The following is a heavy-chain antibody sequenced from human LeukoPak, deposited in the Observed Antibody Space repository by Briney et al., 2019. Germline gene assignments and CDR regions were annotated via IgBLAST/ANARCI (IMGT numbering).Heavy chain of an antibody. CDR1: GFTFSDYY. CDR2: ISSSGSTI. V-gene: IGHV3-11*01. J-gene: IGHJ4*02. Sequence: GGSLRLSCAASGFTFSDYYMSWIRQAPGKGLEWVSYISSSGSTIFYADSVKGRFTISRDNAKNSLYLQMNSQRAEDTAVYYCARGLYYYDSSGYSLFDYWGQGTLVTVSS. D-gene: IGHD3-22*01. CDR3: ARGLYYYDSSGYSLFDY.